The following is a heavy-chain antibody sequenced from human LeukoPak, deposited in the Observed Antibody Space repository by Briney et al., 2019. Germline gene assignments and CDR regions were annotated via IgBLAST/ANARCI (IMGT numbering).Heavy chain of an antibody. D-gene: IGHD4-23*01. CDR1: GFTFSSYW. J-gene: IGHJ4*02. CDR2: IQQDGSEQ. V-gene: IGHV3-7*02. Sequence: PGGSRRLSCTASGFTFSSYWMSWVRQAPAKGLEWVANIQQDGSEQYYVDSVKGRFTISRDNAKNSLYLQMNSLRAEDTALYYCARNYGGYSHWGQGTLVTVSS. CDR3: ARNYGGYSH.